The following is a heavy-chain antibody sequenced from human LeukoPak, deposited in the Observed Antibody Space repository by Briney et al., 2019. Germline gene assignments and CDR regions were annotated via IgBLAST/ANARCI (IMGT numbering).Heavy chain of an antibody. D-gene: IGHD2-2*01. CDR2: VYYSGST. CDR1: GGSISSSSYY. Sequence: PSETLSLTCTVSGGSISSSSYYWGWIRQPPGKGLEWIGIVYYSGSTYYNPSLKSRLTISVDTSKNQFSLKLSSVTATDTAVYYCARRGYCSSTSCYEYWFDPWGQGTLVTVSS. V-gene: IGHV4-39*01. CDR3: ARRGYCSSTSCYEYWFDP. J-gene: IGHJ5*02.